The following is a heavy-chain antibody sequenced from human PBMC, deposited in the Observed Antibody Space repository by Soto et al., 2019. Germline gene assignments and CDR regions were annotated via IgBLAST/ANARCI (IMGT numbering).Heavy chain of an antibody. D-gene: IGHD6-6*01. CDR3: ARLEGLATSSYYFDF. J-gene: IGHJ4*02. CDR2: IYYRGNA. Sequence: PSETLSLTCSVSDDSINSAKYYWGWIRQPPGKGLEWIGSIYYRGNAYYNPSLQTRVTISLDKSRSQFSLKLNSVTAADSAVYFCARLEGLATSSYYFDFWGPGALVTVSS. V-gene: IGHV4-39*01. CDR1: DDSINSAKYY.